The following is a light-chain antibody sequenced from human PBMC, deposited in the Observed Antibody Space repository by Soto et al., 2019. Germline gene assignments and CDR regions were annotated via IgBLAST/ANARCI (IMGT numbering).Light chain of an antibody. CDR2: WAS. Sequence: DIVMTQSPDSLAVSLGERDTINCKSSQSVLYSSNTKNYLAWYQQRPGQPPKLLIYWASTRESGVPDRFSGSGSGTDFTLTITSLQAEDVAVYYCQQYESTPPTFGQGTKLEIK. J-gene: IGKJ2*01. CDR1: QSVLYSSNTKNY. V-gene: IGKV4-1*01. CDR3: QQYESTPPT.